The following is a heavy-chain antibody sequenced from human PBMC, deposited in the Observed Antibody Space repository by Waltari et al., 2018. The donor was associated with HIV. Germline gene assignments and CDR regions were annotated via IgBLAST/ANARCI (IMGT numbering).Heavy chain of an antibody. CDR3: ALHIVVVTALFDY. J-gene: IGHJ4*02. CDR2: IYHSGST. V-gene: IGHV4-38-2*02. Sequence: QVQLQESVPGLVKPSETLSLTCTVSGYSISSGYYWGWIRQPPGKGLEWIGSIYHSGSTYYNPSLKSRVTISVDTSKNQFSLKLSSVTAADTAVYYCALHIVVVTALFDYWGQGTLVTVSS. D-gene: IGHD2-21*02. CDR1: GYSISSGYY.